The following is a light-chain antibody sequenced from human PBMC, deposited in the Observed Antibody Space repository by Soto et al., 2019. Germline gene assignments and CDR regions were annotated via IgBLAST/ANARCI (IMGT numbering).Light chain of an antibody. V-gene: IGKV3-20*01. Sequence: EIVLTQSPGTLSLFPGERATLSCRASQSVSSSYLAWYQQKPGQAPRLLIYGASSRATGIPDRFSGSGSGTDFTLTISRLEPDDFAVYYCQQYGSSSYTFGQGTKLEIK. CDR3: QQYGSSSYT. CDR1: QSVSSSY. CDR2: GAS. J-gene: IGKJ2*01.